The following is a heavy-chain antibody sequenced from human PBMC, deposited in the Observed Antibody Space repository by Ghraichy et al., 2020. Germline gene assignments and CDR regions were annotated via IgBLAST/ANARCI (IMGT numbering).Heavy chain of an antibody. CDR3: ARFRPFDY. CDR2: IKEDGSEK. V-gene: IGHV3-7*01. J-gene: IGHJ4*02. Sequence: GGSLRPSCAASGFTFSNYWMSWVRQAPGKGLEWVANIKEDGSEKYYGDSVKGRFTIFRDNAKNSLYLQMNSLRAEDTAVYYCARFRPFDYWGQGTLVTVSS. CDR1: GFTFSNYW.